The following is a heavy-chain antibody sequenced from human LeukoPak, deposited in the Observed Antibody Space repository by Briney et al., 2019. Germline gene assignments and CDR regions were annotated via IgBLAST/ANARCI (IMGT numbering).Heavy chain of an antibody. CDR1: GYTFTGYY. V-gene: IGHV1-2*02. D-gene: IGHD1-26*01. CDR2: INPNSGGT. CDR3: ARGGSYSEYLQH. J-gene: IGHJ1*01. Sequence: ASVKVSCKASGYTFTGYYMHWVRQAPGQGLEWVGWINPNSGGTNYAQKFQGRVTMTSDTSITTAYMELSRLRSDDTALYYCARGGSYSEYLQHWGQGTLVTVSS.